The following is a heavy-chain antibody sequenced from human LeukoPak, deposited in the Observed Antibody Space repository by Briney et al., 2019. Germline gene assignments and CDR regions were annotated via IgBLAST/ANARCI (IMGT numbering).Heavy chain of an antibody. CDR3: ARWRVSVVAATHDAFDI. CDR2: IIPILGIA. CDR1: GGTFSSYA. J-gene: IGHJ3*02. Sequence: SVKVSCKASGGTFSSYAISWVRQAPGQGLEWMGRIIPILGIANYAQKFQGRVTITADKSTSTTYMELSSLRSEDTAVYYCARWRVSVVAATHDAFDIWGQGQWSPSLQ. V-gene: IGHV1-69*04. D-gene: IGHD2-15*01.